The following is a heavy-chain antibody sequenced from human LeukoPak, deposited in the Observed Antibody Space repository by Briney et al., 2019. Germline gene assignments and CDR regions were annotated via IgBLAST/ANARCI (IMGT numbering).Heavy chain of an antibody. CDR2: IYSSGST. V-gene: IGHV4-59*01. D-gene: IGHD3-3*01. Sequence: SETLSLTCTVVAGFISSYYGRWVRQPPGEVLEWVGCIYSSGSTNYNTTLKSRVTISVDTSKTQFSLKLSSVTAADTAVYYCARGKFESGYYYYYYGMDGWGQGTTVTVSS. CDR1: AGFISSYY. J-gene: IGHJ6*02. CDR3: ARGKFESGYYYYYYGMDG.